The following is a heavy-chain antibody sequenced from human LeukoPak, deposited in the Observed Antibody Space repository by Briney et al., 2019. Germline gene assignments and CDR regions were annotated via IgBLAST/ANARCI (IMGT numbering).Heavy chain of an antibody. D-gene: IGHD6-19*01. CDR3: ARDRVEVAGRYYYYYMDV. Sequence: QPGGSLRLSCAASGFTFSSYSMNWVRQAPGKGLEWVSYISSSSSTIYYADSVKGRFTISRDNARNSLYLQMNSLRAEDTAVYYCARDRVEVAGRYYYYYMDVWGKGTTVTISS. CDR1: GFTFSSYS. CDR2: ISSSSSTI. V-gene: IGHV3-48*01. J-gene: IGHJ6*03.